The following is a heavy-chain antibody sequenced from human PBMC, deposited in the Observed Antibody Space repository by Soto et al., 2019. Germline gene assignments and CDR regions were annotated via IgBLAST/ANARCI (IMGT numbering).Heavy chain of an antibody. Sequence: EVQLVESGGGLVQPGGSLRLSCAASGFTFSSYWMSWVRQAPGKGLEWVANIKQDGSEKYYVDSVKGRFTISRDNAKISLYLQMNSRRAEDTAVYYCARDEGYCSGGSCYFDWFDPWGQGTLVTVSS. CDR3: ARDEGYCSGGSCYFDWFDP. D-gene: IGHD2-15*01. J-gene: IGHJ5*02. CDR1: GFTFSSYW. V-gene: IGHV3-7*01. CDR2: IKQDGSEK.